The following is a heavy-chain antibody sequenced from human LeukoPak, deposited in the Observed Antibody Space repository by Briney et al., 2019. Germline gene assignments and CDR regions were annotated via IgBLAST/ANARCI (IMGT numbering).Heavy chain of an antibody. V-gene: IGHV3-53*01. CDR1: GFTVSSNY. J-gene: IGHJ4*02. CDR2: IYSGGST. CDR3: AIPGMGYDSSGYYYNY. Sequence: GGSLRLSCAASGFTVSSNYVSWVRQAPGKGLEWVSVIYSGGSTYYADSVTGRFTISRDNSKNTLYLQMNSLRAEDTAVYYCAIPGMGYDSSGYYYNYWGQGTLVTVSS. D-gene: IGHD3-22*01.